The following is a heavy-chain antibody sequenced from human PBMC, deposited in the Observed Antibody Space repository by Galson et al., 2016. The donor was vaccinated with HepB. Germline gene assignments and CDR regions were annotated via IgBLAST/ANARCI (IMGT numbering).Heavy chain of an antibody. CDR1: GGSHSTRTW. V-gene: IGHV4-4*02. CDR2: IYHTGTT. CDR3: AGAQQWLVRRGNFDY. J-gene: IGHJ4*02. D-gene: IGHD6-19*01. Sequence: SETLSLTCAVPGGSHSTRTWWSWIRQTPGKGLEWIGEIYHTGTTNYNPSLKSRITMSLDKSKNQFSLKLNSVTAADTAVYYCAGAQQWLVRRGNFDYWGQGTLVTVSS.